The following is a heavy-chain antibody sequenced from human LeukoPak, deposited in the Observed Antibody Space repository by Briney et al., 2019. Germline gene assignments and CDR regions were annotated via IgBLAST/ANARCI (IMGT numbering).Heavy chain of an antibody. J-gene: IGHJ4*02. CDR3: ARDGGTYYYDSSGPFDY. V-gene: IGHV1-46*01. CDR1: GYTFTSYY. D-gene: IGHD3-22*01. CDR2: INPSGGST. Sequence: GCSVTVYCQASGYTFTSYYMHWVRQPPGQGLEWMGTINPSGGSTSYAQKFQGRVTMTSDMSTRTVYIELSSLRSEDTAVYYCARDGGTYYYDSSGPFDYWGQGTLVTVS.